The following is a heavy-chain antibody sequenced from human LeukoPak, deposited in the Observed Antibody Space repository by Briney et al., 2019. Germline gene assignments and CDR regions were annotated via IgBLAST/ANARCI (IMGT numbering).Heavy chain of an antibody. CDR1: GFTFSSYS. Sequence: GGSLRLSCAASGFTFSSYSMNWVRQAPGKGLEWVSSISSSSSYIYYADSVKGRFTISRDNAKNSLYLQMNSLRAEDTAVYYCASIMITFGGVIVPGDAFDIWGQGTMVTDSS. D-gene: IGHD3-16*02. CDR3: ASIMITFGGVIVPGDAFDI. CDR2: ISSSSSYI. J-gene: IGHJ3*02. V-gene: IGHV3-21*01.